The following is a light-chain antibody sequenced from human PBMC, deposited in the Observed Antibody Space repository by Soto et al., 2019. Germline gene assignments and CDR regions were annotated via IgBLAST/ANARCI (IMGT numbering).Light chain of an antibody. CDR3: ETWDSNPWV. CDR2: LEGTGTY. J-gene: IGLJ3*02. V-gene: IGLV4-60*02. CDR1: SGHRSYS. Sequence: QPVLTQSSSASASLGSSVKLTCTLSSGHRSYSIAWHQQQPGKAPRYLMNLEGTGTYNKGSGVPDRFSGSSSGADLYLTISGLQFEDEADYYCETWDSNPWVFGGGTTLTVL.